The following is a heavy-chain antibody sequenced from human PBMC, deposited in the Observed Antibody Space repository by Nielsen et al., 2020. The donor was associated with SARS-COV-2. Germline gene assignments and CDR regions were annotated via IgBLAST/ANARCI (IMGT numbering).Heavy chain of an antibody. CDR3: AKFRRLRYYYYMDV. CDR2: ISSSSSYT. V-gene: IGHV3-21*05. J-gene: IGHJ6*03. Sequence: GESLKISCAASGFTFSSYSMNWVRQAPGKGLEWVSYISSSSSYTNYADSVKGRFTISRDNARNSLYLQMNSLRAEDTAVYYCAKFRRLRYYYYMDVWGKGTTVTVSS. CDR1: GFTFSSYS.